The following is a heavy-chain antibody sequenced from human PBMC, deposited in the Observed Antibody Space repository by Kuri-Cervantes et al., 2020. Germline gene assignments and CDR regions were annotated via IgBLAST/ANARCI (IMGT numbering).Heavy chain of an antibody. D-gene: IGHD7-27*01. CDR1: GFTFSSYW. Sequence: GGSLRLSCAASGFTFSSYWMSWVRQAPGKGLEWVANIKQDGSEKYYVDSVKGRFTISRDNAKNSLYLQMNSLRAVDTAVYYCARDPYLGTPQRHQFYMDVWGKGTTVTVSS. CDR2: IKQDGSEK. CDR3: ARDPYLGTPQRHQFYMDV. V-gene: IGHV3-7*01. J-gene: IGHJ6*03.